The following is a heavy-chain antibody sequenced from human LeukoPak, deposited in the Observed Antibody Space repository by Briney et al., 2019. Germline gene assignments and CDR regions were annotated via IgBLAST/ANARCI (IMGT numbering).Heavy chain of an antibody. Sequence: NPGGSLRLSCAAVALTFSSYSMNWVRQAPGKGLEWVSSISSSSSYIYYADSVKGRFTISRDNAKNALYLQMTSLRAEDTVLYYCAREWAGPGSFFDYWGQGSLVTVYS. CDR1: ALTFSSYS. CDR2: ISSSSSYI. D-gene: IGHD6-13*01. J-gene: IGHJ4*02. V-gene: IGHV3-21*01. CDR3: AREWAGPGSFFDY.